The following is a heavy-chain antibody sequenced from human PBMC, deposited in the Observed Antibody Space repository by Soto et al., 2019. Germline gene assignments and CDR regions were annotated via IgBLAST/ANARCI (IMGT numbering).Heavy chain of an antibody. CDR3: ARARRGSHGAPAFKYGMDV. D-gene: IGHD3-10*01. J-gene: IGHJ6*02. CDR1: GFTFSSYG. CDR2: IWYDGSNK. Sequence: GGSLRLSCAASGFTFSSYGMHWVRQAPGKRLEWVAVIWYDGSNKYYADSVKGRFTISRDNSKNTLYLQMNRLRAEDTAVYYCARARRGSHGAPAFKYGMDVWGQGTTVTV. V-gene: IGHV3-33*01.